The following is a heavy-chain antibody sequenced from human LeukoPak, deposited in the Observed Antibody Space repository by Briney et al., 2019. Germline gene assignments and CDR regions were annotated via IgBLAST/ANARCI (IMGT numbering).Heavy chain of an antibody. Sequence: GGSLRLSWAAPGXMFHDYAIHWVRQAPGKGLEWVSLISGDGGSTFYADSVKGRFTISRDNSKNSLYLQMNSLRSDDTALYYCARESESSGWYDYWGQGTLVTVSS. D-gene: IGHD6-19*01. J-gene: IGHJ4*02. CDR2: ISGDGGST. V-gene: IGHV3-43*02. CDR1: GXMFHDYA. CDR3: ARESESSGWYDY.